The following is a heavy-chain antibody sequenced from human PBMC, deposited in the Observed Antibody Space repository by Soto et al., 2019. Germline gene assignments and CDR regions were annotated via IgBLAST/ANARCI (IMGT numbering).Heavy chain of an antibody. D-gene: IGHD2-21*01. J-gene: IGHJ4*02. Sequence: QVQLVQAGGEVKRPGSSVRVSCKASADTFSSYAISWVRQAPGQGLDWMGGIIPFFNTPNYAQKFQGRVTITADESTSTAYMDLSSLRSEDTAMYYCAAENAYGGNPLAFLYWGQGTLVTVSS. CDR2: IIPFFNTP. V-gene: IGHV1-69*01. CDR3: AAENAYGGNPLAFLY. CDR1: ADTFSSYA.